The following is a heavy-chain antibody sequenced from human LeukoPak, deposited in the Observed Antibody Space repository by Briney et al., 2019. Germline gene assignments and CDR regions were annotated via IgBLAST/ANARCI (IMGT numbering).Heavy chain of an antibody. CDR3: ASSIVVVPAATIDEI. J-gene: IGHJ4*02. CDR1: GFTFSSYE. Sequence: GGSLRLSCAASGFTFSSYEMNWVRLAPGKGLEWVSYISSSGSTIYYADSVKGRFTISRDNAKNSLYLQMYSLRAEDTAVYYCASSIVVVPAATIDEIWGQGTLVTVSS. D-gene: IGHD2-2*01. V-gene: IGHV3-48*03. CDR2: ISSSGSTI.